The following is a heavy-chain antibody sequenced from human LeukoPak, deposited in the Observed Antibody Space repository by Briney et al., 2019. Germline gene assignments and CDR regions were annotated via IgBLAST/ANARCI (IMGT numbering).Heavy chain of an antibody. Sequence: AGSLSLSCAASKFTFSHYGMHWVRQAPGQGLEWVAVVFNDGSNQYYADSVKGRFTVSGFNSQNMLYLQMNSLIPDDTAVYYCAKDAERGFDYSNSLQKWGQGTLVTVSS. J-gene: IGHJ4*02. CDR1: KFTFSHYG. CDR3: AKDAERGFDYSNSLQK. CDR2: VFNDGSNQ. D-gene: IGHD4-11*01. V-gene: IGHV3-33*03.